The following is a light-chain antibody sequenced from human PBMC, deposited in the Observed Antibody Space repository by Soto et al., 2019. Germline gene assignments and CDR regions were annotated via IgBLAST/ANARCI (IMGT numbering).Light chain of an antibody. V-gene: IGKV1-9*01. CDR1: QGISSY. Sequence: DIQLTQSPSFLSASVGDRVTITCRASQGISSYLAWYQQKPGKAPKLLIYAASTLQSGVPSRFSGSGSGTEFTLTISSLQPEDFATYYCKQLNSYPFTFGPGTKWISN. CDR2: AAS. J-gene: IGKJ3*01. CDR3: KQLNSYPFT.